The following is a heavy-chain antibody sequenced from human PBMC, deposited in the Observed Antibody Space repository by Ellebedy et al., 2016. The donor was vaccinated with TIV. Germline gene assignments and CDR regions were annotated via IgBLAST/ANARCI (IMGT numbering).Heavy chain of an antibody. CDR2: IYYSGST. D-gene: IGHD3-22*01. CDR1: GGSISSYY. J-gene: IGHJ4*02. CDR3: ARGAYDRSDHHFDY. Sequence: GSLRLXCTVSGGSISSYYWSWIRQPPGKGLEWIGYIYYSGSTNYNPSLKSRVTMSVDTSKNQFSLELTSVTTADTAVYYCARGAYDRSDHHFDYWGQGTLVTVSS. V-gene: IGHV4-59*01.